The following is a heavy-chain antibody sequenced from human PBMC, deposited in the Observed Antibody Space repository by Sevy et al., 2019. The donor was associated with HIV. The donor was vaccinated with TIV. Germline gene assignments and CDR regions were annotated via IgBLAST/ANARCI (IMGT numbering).Heavy chain of an antibody. Sequence: GESLKISCKGSGYSFTSYWIGWVRQMPGKGLEWMGIIYLGDSDTRYSPSFQGQVTISDDKSINTAYLQWSSLKASDTAMYYCARRRAAARVVGDAFDIWGQGTMVTVS. V-gene: IGHV5-51*01. CDR3: ARRRAAARVVGDAFDI. J-gene: IGHJ3*02. D-gene: IGHD6-13*01. CDR1: GYSFTSYW. CDR2: IYLGDSDT.